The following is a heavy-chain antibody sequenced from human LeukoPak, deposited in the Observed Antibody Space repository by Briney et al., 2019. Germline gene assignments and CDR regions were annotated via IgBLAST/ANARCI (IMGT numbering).Heavy chain of an antibody. D-gene: IGHD1-26*01. J-gene: IGHJ4*02. Sequence: ASVKVSCKAPEYTFSNNHMHWVRQSPGQGLEWMGIIFSDSGRIRYAQKFQGRVTMTRDTATSTVYMELTSLRSGDTAVYYCASEFSATYRFDYWGQGTLVTVSS. CDR1: EYTFSNNH. CDR2: IFSDSGRI. V-gene: IGHV1-46*01. CDR3: ASEFSATYRFDY.